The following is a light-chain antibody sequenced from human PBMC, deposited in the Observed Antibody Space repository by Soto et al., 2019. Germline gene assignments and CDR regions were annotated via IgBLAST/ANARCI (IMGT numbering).Light chain of an antibody. CDR3: ETWDSNTHCVV. CDR1: SGHSSYI. CDR2: LEGSGSY. Sequence: QPVLTQSSSASASLGSSVKLTCTLSSGHSSYIIAWHQQQPGKAPRYLMKLEGSGSYNKGSGVPDRFSGSSSGADRYLTISNLQFEDEADYYCETWDSNTHCVVFGGGTKVTVL. V-gene: IGLV4-60*02. J-gene: IGLJ2*01.